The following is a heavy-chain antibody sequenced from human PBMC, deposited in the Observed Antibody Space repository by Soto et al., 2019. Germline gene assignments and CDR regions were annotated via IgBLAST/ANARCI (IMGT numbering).Heavy chain of an antibody. CDR3: ARGGVYYDTSGYNAFDI. V-gene: IGHV3-11*01. CDR1: GFTLSDYY. J-gene: IGHJ3*02. D-gene: IGHD3-22*01. Sequence: PGGSLRLSCAASGFTLSDYYMSWIRQAPGKGLEWFSYISSGGNTINYADSVKGRFTISRDNAKNSLFLQMDSLRAEDTAVYYCARGGVYYDTSGYNAFDIWGQGTMVTLSS. CDR2: ISSGGNTI.